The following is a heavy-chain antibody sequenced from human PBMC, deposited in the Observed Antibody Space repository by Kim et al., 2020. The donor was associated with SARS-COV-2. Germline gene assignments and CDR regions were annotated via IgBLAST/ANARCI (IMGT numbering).Heavy chain of an antibody. CDR1: GYSFTSYW. J-gene: IGHJ4*02. CDR2: IYPGDSDT. Sequence: GESLKISCKGSGYSFTSYWIGWVRQMPGKGLEWMGIIYPGDSDTRYSPSFQGQVTISADKSISTAYLQWSSLKASDTAMYYCARHIMITFGGVPTYYFDYWGQGTLVTVSS. CDR3: ARHIMITFGGVPTYYFDY. V-gene: IGHV5-51*01. D-gene: IGHD3-16*01.